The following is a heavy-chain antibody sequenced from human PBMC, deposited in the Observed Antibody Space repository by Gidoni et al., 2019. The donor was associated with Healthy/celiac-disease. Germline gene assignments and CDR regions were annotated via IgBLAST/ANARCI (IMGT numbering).Heavy chain of an antibody. D-gene: IGHD3-9*01. CDR2: IYPGDSDT. CDR3: AWAHYDIVTGYPGFFDY. Sequence: EVQLVKLEVELKMPGESLKIPCKGSGCRFTCYWIGWVRQIPGKGREWMGIIYPGDSDTRYIPSLQGQVTISAGKSISTAYLQWSSLKASDTAMYYCAWAHYDIVTGYPGFFDYWGQGTLVTVSS. V-gene: IGHV5-51*01. J-gene: IGHJ4*02. CDR1: GCRFTCYW.